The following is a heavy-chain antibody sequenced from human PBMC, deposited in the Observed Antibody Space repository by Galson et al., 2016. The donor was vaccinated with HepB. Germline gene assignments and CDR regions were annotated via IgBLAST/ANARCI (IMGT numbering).Heavy chain of an antibody. CDR1: GFTFSSYG. Sequence: SLRLSCAASGFTFSSYGMHWVRQAPGKGLEWVAVISYDGSNRYYADSVKGRFTISRDNSKNTLYLQMNSLRAEDTAVYYCAKDGRIYSSTTTSCYDHFHYWGQGTPVTVSS. CDR3: AKDGRIYSSTTTSCYDHFHY. J-gene: IGHJ4*02. D-gene: IGHD2-2*01. V-gene: IGHV3-30*18. CDR2: ISYDGSNR.